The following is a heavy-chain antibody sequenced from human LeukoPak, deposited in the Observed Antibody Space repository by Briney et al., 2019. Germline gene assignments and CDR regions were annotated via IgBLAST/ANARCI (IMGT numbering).Heavy chain of an antibody. J-gene: IGHJ5*02. V-gene: IGHV4-59*01. D-gene: IGHD3-3*01. Sequence: SETLSLTCTVSGGSISSYYWSWIRQPPGKRLEWIGLIFHSGYTTYNPSLQTRVTMSIDTSKNEFSLTLTSVTTADTAVYYCVRGHSILGVEARFDPWGQGALVTVSS. CDR3: VRGHSILGVEARFDP. CDR1: GGSISSYY. CDR2: IFHSGYT.